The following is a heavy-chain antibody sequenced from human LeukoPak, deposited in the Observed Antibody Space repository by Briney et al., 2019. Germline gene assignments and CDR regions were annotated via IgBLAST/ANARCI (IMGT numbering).Heavy chain of an antibody. J-gene: IGHJ4*02. D-gene: IGHD3-22*01. CDR2: ISSSGSTI. V-gene: IGHV3-48*03. CDR3: ASSVLLYDSSGYDY. Sequence: GGSLRLSCAASGFTFSSYEMNWVRQAPGKGLEWVSYISSSGSTIYYADSVKGRFTISRDNAKNSLYLQMSSLRAEDTAVYYCASSVLLYDSSGYDYWGQGTLVTVSS. CDR1: GFTFSSYE.